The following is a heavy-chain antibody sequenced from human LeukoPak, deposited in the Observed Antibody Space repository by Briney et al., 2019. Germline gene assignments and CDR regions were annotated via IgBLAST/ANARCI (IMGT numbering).Heavy chain of an antibody. CDR3: ARSRGRNYFYFMDV. D-gene: IGHD6-13*01. CDR2: ISDSGST. Sequence: SETLSLTCSVSNGSIRSYYWNWIRQTPMKALEWIGYISDSGSTNYNPSLRSRLTISVDTSNDQFSLKLTSVTAADTAVYYCARSRGRNYFYFMDVWGKGTTVTVSS. J-gene: IGHJ6*03. V-gene: IGHV4-59*01. CDR1: NGSIRSYY.